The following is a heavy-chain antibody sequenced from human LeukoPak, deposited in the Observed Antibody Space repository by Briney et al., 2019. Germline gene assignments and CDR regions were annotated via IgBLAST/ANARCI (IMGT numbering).Heavy chain of an antibody. CDR1: GFTFSSCA. V-gene: IGHV3-7*01. CDR3: ATLNGPLFEY. D-gene: IGHD2-8*01. Sequence: QPGGSLRLSCTASGFTFSSCAMSWVLQAPGKGLEWVASIHQHGNEKYFVDSVRGRFTISRDNAKNSLYLQMSSLRAEDTAVYYCATLNGPLFEYWGQGTLVTVSS. J-gene: IGHJ4*02. CDR2: IHQHGNEK.